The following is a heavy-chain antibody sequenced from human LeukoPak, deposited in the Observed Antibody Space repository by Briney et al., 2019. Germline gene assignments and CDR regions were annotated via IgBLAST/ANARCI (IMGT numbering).Heavy chain of an antibody. J-gene: IGHJ6*02. CDR3: ARDRELLMLGGLGMDV. CDR2: IYYSGST. D-gene: IGHD1-26*01. Sequence: SETLSLTCTVSGGSISSYYWSWIRQPPGKGLEWIGYIYYSGSTNYNPSLKSRVTISVDTSKNQFSLKLSSVTAADTAVYYCARDRELLMLGGLGMDVWGQGTRSPSP. V-gene: IGHV4-59*01. CDR1: GGSISSYY.